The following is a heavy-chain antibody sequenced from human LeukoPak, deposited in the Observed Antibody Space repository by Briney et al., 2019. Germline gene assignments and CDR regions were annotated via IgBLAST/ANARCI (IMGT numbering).Heavy chain of an antibody. CDR1: GGSISSYY. CDR2: VYYSGST. Sequence: SETLSLTCTVSGGSISSYYWGWIRQPPGKGLEWIGSVYYSGSTYYNPSLESRVSISVDTSKNQFSLKLSSVTAADTAVYYCATLDYGGNSGIVYYWGQGTLVTVSS. D-gene: IGHD4-23*01. V-gene: IGHV4-39*01. CDR3: ATLDYGGNSGIVYY. J-gene: IGHJ4*02.